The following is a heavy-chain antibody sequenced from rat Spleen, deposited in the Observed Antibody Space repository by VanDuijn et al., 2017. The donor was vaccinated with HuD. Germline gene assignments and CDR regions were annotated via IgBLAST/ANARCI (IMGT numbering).Heavy chain of an antibody. CDR1: GFTFGDYY. V-gene: IGHV5-29*01. Sequence: EVQLVESDGGLVQPGRSLKLSCAASGFTFGDYYMAWVRQAPTKGLEWVATISYDGSSTYYRDSVKGRFTISRDNAKSTLYLQMDSLRSEDTATYYCARRSYYYSSSYYFDYWGQGVMVTVSS. CDR3: ARRSYYYSSSYYFDY. D-gene: IGHD1-2*01. J-gene: IGHJ2*01. CDR2: ISYDGSST.